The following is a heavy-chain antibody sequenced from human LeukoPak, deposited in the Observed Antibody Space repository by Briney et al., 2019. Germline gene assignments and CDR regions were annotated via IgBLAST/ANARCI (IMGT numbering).Heavy chain of an antibody. D-gene: IGHD1-7*01. CDR3: ARGRDWNYLFFDY. CDR1: GGSISSYY. Sequence: SETLSLTCTVSGGSISSYYWSWIRQPAGMGLEWIGRIYTSGITNYNPSLQSRVTMSVDTSKNQFSLKLNSVTAADTAVYYCARGRDWNYLFFDYWGQGTLVTVSS. V-gene: IGHV4-4*07. J-gene: IGHJ4*02. CDR2: IYTSGIT.